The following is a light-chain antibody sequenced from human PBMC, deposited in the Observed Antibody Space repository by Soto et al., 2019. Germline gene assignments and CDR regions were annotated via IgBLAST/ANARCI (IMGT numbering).Light chain of an antibody. CDR1: QSVSSN. V-gene: IGKV3-15*01. Sequence: EIVMTQSPATLSVSPGERATLSCRASQSVSSNLAWYQQKPGQAPRLLIYGASTRATGIPARFSGSGSGTEFTLTISSLQSEDFAVYYCQQYNNRRPWTFGQGTKV. CDR2: GAS. J-gene: IGKJ1*01. CDR3: QQYNNRRPWT.